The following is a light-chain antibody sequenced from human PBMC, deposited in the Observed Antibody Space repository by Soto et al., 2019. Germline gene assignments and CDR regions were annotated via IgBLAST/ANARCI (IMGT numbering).Light chain of an antibody. V-gene: IGLV4-60*02. CDR3: ETWDSNTHTV. J-gene: IGLJ3*02. CDR1: SGHSSYI. CDR2: LEGSGSY. Sequence: QAVLTQSSSASASLGSSVKLTCTLSSGHSSYIIAWHQQQPGKAPRYLMKLEGSGSYNKGSGVPDRFSGSSSGADRYLTISNLQFEDEAVYCCETWDSNTHTVFGGGTKLTVL.